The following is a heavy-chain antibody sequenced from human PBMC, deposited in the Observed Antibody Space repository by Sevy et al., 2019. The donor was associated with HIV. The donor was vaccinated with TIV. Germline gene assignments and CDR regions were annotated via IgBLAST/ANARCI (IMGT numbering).Heavy chain of an antibody. J-gene: IGHJ4*02. CDR3: AKDKSKFLTSDWSHFDD. Sequence: GGSLRLSCAASGFSFGSFGLHWVRQAPGKGLEWVALISHDESDKFYADPVKGRFTISRDNSKNTVFLQMNSLRAEDTAVYYCAKDKSKFLTSDWSHFDDWGQGTLVTVSS. V-gene: IGHV3-30*18. CDR2: ISHDESDK. D-gene: IGHD3-9*01. CDR1: GFSFGSFG.